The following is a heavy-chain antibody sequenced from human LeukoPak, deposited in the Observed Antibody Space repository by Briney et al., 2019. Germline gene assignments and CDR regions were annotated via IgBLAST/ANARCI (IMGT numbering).Heavy chain of an antibody. CDR1: GFTFSGYW. CDR3: AELGITMIGGV. Sequence: PGGSLRLSCAASGFTFSGYWMHWVRQAPGKSLVWVSVMNSDGSLTTYADSVKGRFTISRDNAKNSLYLQMNSLRAEDTAVYYCAELGITMIGGVWGKGTTVTISS. D-gene: IGHD3-10*02. V-gene: IGHV3-74*01. CDR2: MNSDGSLT. J-gene: IGHJ6*04.